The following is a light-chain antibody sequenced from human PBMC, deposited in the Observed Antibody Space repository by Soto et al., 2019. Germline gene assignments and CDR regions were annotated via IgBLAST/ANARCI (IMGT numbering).Light chain of an antibody. Sequence: QSVLTQPASVSGSPGQSITISCTGTSRDFGSYNLVSWYQQHPGKVPKLMIYEGSKRPSGVSNRFSGSKSGTSASLAITGLQAEDEADYYCQSYDSSLSGHVIFGGGTKLTVL. V-gene: IGLV2-14*02. CDR2: EGS. CDR3: QSYDSSLSGHVI. CDR1: SRDFGSYNL. J-gene: IGLJ2*01.